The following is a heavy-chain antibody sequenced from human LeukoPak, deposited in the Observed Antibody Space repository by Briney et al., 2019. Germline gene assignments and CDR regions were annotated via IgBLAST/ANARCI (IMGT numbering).Heavy chain of an antibody. J-gene: IGHJ4*02. CDR1: GFIFNTNG. CDR3: ARGRLDYYGSGSLHMFFDY. CDR2: IAGGDEST. Sequence: GGSLRLSCAISGFIFNTNGMNWVRQSPGKGLEWLATIAGGDESTYYADSVKGRFTISRDNSKNTLYLQMNSLRAEDTAVYYCARGRLDYYGSGSLHMFFDYWGQGTLVTVSS. D-gene: IGHD3-10*01. V-gene: IGHV3-23*01.